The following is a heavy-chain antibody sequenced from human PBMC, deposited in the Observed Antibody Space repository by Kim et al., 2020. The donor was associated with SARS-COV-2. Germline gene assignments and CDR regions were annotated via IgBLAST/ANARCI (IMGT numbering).Heavy chain of an antibody. Sequence: SETLSLTCTVSGGSISTYYWSWIRQPPGKGLEWIGCIYYSGSTNYNPSLKSRVTISVDTSKNQFSLRLSSVTAADTAVYYCARCVRYYDISTGYHQYYYYGMDVWGQGTTVTVSS. D-gene: IGHD3-9*01. V-gene: IGHV4-59*13. J-gene: IGHJ6*02. CDR2: IYYSGST. CDR1: GGSISTYY. CDR3: ARCVRYYDISTGYHQYYYYGMDV.